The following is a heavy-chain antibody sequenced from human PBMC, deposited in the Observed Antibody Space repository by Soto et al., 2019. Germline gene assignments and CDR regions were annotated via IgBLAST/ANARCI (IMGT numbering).Heavy chain of an antibody. CDR2: IGTAGDT. D-gene: IGHD6-13*01. V-gene: IGHV3-13*01. Sequence: GGSLRLSCAASGFTFSSYDMHWVRQATGKGLEWVSAIGTAGDTYYPGSVKGRFTISRENAKNSLYLQMNSLRAEDTAVYYCARLQRRGGIAAARDVYYFDYWGQGTLVTVSS. CDR3: ARLQRRGGIAAARDVYYFDY. J-gene: IGHJ4*02. CDR1: GFTFSSYD.